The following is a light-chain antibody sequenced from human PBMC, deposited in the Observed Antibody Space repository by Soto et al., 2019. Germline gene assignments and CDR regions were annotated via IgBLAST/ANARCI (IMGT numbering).Light chain of an antibody. CDR3: GSYTGTIYV. Sequence: QSVLTQPPSVSGAPGQRVTISCTGSSSNIGAGYDVHWYQQLPGTAPKLLIYINKNRPSGVPDRFSGSKSGTSASLAITGLQAEDEADYYCGSYTGTIYVFGTGTKVTVL. V-gene: IGLV1-40*01. CDR2: INK. J-gene: IGLJ1*01. CDR1: SSNIGAGYD.